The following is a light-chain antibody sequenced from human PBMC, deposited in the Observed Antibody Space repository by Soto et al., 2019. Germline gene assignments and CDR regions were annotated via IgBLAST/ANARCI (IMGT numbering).Light chain of an antibody. Sequence: DIQLTQSPSFLSASVGDRVTITCRASQGIRSYLAWYQQKPWKAPKLLIFGASTLQSGVPSRFSGSGSGTEFTLTISSLQPEDFATYYCQQLDSYPETFGQGTKVEIK. V-gene: IGKV1-9*01. CDR3: QQLDSYPET. CDR1: QGIRSY. CDR2: GAS. J-gene: IGKJ1*01.